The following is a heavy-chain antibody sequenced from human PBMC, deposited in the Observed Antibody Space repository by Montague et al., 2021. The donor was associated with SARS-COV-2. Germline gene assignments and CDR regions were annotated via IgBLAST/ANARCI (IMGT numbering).Heavy chain of an antibody. D-gene: IGHD2-15*01. V-gene: IGHV4-39*01. CDR2: IYYTGTT. Sequence: SETLSLTCTVSGDSVKTNLYYWGWIRQPPGKGLEWIGNIYYTGTTYYNPSLKSRVTMSVDTSKNQSSLKLTSVTAADTAVYYCANADRCSSGSCYSPFDSWGQGSLVTVSS. CDR1: GDSVKTNLYY. CDR3: ANADRCSSGSCYSPFDS. J-gene: IGHJ4*02.